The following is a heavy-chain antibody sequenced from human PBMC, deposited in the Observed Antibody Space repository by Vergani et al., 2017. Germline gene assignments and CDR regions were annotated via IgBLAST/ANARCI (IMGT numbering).Heavy chain of an antibody. J-gene: IGHJ4*01. Sequence: VQLVESGGGVVQPGGSLRLSCSASGFRVTTYYMSWVRQAPGKGLEWVSVIKSDGRTSYAESVRGRFTISRDTSRNAVYLQMNILRVEDTGVYYCTRSECSGTTCYGHYFDLWGHGILVTVSS. CDR2: IKSDGRT. CDR3: TRSECSGTTCYGHYFDL. CDR1: GFRVTTYY. D-gene: IGHD2-15*01. V-gene: IGHV3-66*02.